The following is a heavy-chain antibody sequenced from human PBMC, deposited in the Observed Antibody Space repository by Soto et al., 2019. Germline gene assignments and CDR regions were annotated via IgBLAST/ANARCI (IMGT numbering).Heavy chain of an antibody. V-gene: IGHV1-18*01. D-gene: IGHD3-3*01. CDR2: ISAYNGNT. J-gene: IGHJ4*02. CDR3: ARPSTPNPYDFWSGYYRN. CDR1: GYTFTSYG. Sequence: ASVKVSCKASGYTFTSYGISWLRQAPGQGLEWMGWISAYNGNTNYAQKLQGRVTMTTDTSTSTAYMELRSLRSDDTAVYYCARPSTPNPYDFWSGYYRNWGQGTLVTVSS.